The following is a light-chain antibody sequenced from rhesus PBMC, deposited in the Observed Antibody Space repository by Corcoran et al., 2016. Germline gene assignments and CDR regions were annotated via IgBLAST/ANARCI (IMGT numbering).Light chain of an antibody. CDR2: AAS. CDR1: QGINKE. Sequence: DIQMTQSPSSLSASVGDRVTVTCRASQGINKELSWFQQKPGEAPTLRLFAASTLQTGVSSRFSGSGSGTYYTLTISSLQPEDVATYYCLQDYTTPYTFGQGTKVEIK. J-gene: IGKJ2*01. V-gene: IGKV1-94*01. CDR3: LQDYTTPYT.